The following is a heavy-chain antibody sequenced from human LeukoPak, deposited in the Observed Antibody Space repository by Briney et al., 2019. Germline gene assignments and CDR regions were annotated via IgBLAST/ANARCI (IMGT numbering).Heavy chain of an antibody. V-gene: IGHV4-59*01. CDR2: ITYGGST. J-gene: IGHJ4*02. CDR3: ARLVEVQRQFDY. Sequence: WATLSLTCTVSVSSISVYYWSWIRQPPGKGLEWVGYITYGGSTNYNASFKGRFSISPDTSKHGFSMKVTSVTAADTAVYYCARLVEVQRQFDYWGPGMLVTVSS. D-gene: IGHD6-25*01. CDR1: VSSISVYY.